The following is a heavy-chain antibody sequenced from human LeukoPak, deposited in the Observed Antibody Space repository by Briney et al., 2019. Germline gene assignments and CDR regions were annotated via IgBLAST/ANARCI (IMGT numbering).Heavy chain of an antibody. Sequence: GGSLRLSCAASGFTFSSYRMHWVRQAPGKGLVWVSLIKTDGGSTSYADSVKGRFTISRDNAKNTLYLLMNRLRAEDTAVYYCARGSWSAADTNIDYWGQGTLVTVSS. CDR1: GFTFSSYR. CDR2: IKTDGGST. V-gene: IGHV3-74*01. CDR3: ARGSWSAADTNIDY. D-gene: IGHD6-13*01. J-gene: IGHJ4*02.